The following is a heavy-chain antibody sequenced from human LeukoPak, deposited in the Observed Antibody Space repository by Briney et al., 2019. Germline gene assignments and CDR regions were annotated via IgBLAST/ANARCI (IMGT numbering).Heavy chain of an antibody. V-gene: IGHV3-7*01. Sequence: PGGSLRLSCAASGFTFSSYWMAWVRQAPGRGLEWVANIKQDGSEKYYVDSVKGRFTISRDNTKNSLYLQMNTLRAEDTAVYYCARSHMGVPAARFDYWGQGTLVTVSS. CDR1: GFTFSSYW. D-gene: IGHD2-2*01. J-gene: IGHJ4*02. CDR3: ARSHMGVPAARFDY. CDR2: IKQDGSEK.